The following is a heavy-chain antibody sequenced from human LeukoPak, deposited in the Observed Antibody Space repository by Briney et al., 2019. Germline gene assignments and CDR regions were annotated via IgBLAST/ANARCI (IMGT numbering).Heavy chain of an antibody. CDR3: AKDGSYDAFDI. J-gene: IGHJ3*02. V-gene: IGHV3-23*01. Sequence: GGSLRLSCAASGFTFSNHGMNWVRQAPGKGLEWVSAISGSGGSTYYADSVKGRFTISRDNSKNTLYLQMNSLRAEDTAVYYCAKDGSYDAFDIWGQGIMVTVSS. D-gene: IGHD1-26*01. CDR2: ISGSGGST. CDR1: GFTFSNHG.